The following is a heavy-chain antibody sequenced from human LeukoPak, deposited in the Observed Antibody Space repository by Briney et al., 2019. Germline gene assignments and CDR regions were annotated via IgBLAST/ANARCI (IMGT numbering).Heavy chain of an antibody. J-gene: IGHJ4*02. CDR2: ISGSGGST. D-gene: IGHD1-1*01. Sequence: GGSLRLSCAASGFTFSNYAMSWVRQAPGKGLEWVSAISGSGGSTYYADSVKGRFTISRDNTKSTLYLQMNSLRAEDTAVYYCAKARNWNDFDYWGQGTLVTVSS. CDR1: GFTFSNYA. CDR3: AKARNWNDFDY. V-gene: IGHV3-23*01.